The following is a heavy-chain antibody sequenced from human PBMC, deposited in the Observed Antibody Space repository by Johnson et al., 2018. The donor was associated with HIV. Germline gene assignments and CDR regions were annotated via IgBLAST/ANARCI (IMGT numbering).Heavy chain of an antibody. V-gene: IGHV3-11*04. D-gene: IGHD1-1*01. CDR1: GFTFSDYY. CDR3: GRVLGTSDAFDI. Sequence: QVQLVESGGGVVQPGRSLRLSCAASGFTFSDYYMVWIRQAPGKGLEWLSYISSSGSTIYYADSVKGRFTISRDNAKNSLYLQMNSLRAEDTAVYYCGRVLGTSDAFDIWGQGTMVTVSS. J-gene: IGHJ3*02. CDR2: ISSSGSTI.